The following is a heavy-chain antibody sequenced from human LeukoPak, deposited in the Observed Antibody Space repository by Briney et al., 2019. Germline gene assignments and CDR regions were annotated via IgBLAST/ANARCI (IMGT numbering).Heavy chain of an antibody. D-gene: IGHD3-9*01. CDR2: IYHSGST. Sequence: PSETLSLTCTVSGGSISSGGYYWSWIRQPPGKGLEWIGYIYHSGSTYYNPSLKSRVTISVDTSKNQFSLKLSSVTAADTAVYYCARGLRYFDWLVPAEFDYWGQGTLVTVSS. J-gene: IGHJ4*02. V-gene: IGHV4-30-2*01. CDR3: ARGLRYFDWLVPAEFDY. CDR1: GGSISSGGYY.